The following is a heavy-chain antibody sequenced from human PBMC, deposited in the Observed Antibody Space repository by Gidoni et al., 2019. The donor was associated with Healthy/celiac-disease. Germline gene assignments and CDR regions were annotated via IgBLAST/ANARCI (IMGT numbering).Heavy chain of an antibody. CDR3: ARVVGYYGSGISYYYYMDV. CDR2: INHSGST. Sequence: QVQLQQWGAGLLKPSETLSLTCAVYGGSFSGYYWSWIRQPPGKGLEWIGEINHSGSTNYNPSLKSRVTISVDTSKNQFSLKLSSVTAADTAVYYCARVVGYYGSGISYYYYMDVWGKGTTVTVSS. V-gene: IGHV4-34*01. D-gene: IGHD3-10*01. CDR1: GGSFSGYY. J-gene: IGHJ6*03.